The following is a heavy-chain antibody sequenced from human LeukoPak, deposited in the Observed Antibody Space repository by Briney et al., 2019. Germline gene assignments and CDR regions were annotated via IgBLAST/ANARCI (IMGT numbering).Heavy chain of an antibody. CDR1: GFTFSSYA. CDR2: LSGSGGST. J-gene: IGHJ4*02. Sequence: PGGSLRLSCAASGFTFSSYAMGWVRQAPGKGLEWVSTLSGSGGSTYYADSVKGRFTISRDNPKNSLYLQMNTLRAEDTAVYYCARDVSLDFWGQGTLVTVSS. CDR3: ARDVSLDF. V-gene: IGHV3-23*01.